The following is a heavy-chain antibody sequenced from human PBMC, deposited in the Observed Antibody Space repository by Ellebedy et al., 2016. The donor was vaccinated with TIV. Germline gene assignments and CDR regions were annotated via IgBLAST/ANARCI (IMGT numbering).Heavy chain of an antibody. Sequence: GESLKISCAASGFTFSGYAMSWVRQAPGKGLGWVSGINSGGTRTYYADSVKGRFTISRDNSKNTLYLQMNSLRAEDTAVYYCAKDWGFGATDYWGQGTLVTVSS. CDR2: INSGGTRT. CDR1: GFTFSGYA. D-gene: IGHD1-26*01. CDR3: AKDWGFGATDY. J-gene: IGHJ4*02. V-gene: IGHV3-23*01.